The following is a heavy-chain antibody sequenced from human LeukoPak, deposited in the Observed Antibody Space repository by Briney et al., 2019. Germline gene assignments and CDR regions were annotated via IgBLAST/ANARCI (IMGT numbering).Heavy chain of an antibody. CDR1: GYIFTGYY. CDR3: AKDPVYGSGQSHPSDY. CDR2: INPNSGDT. Sequence: GASVKVSCKASGYIFTGYYMHWVRQAPGQGLEWMGWINPNSGDTNYAQKFQGRVTMTRDTSISTAYMELSRLRSDDTAVYYCAKDPVYGSGQSHPSDYWGQGTLVTVSS. V-gene: IGHV1-2*02. D-gene: IGHD3-3*01. J-gene: IGHJ4*02.